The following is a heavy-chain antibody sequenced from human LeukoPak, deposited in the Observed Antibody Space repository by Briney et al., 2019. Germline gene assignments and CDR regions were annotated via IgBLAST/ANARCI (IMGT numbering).Heavy chain of an antibody. CDR1: GYTFTGYY. J-gene: IGHJ4*02. CDR2: INPNSGGT. V-gene: IGHV1-2*06. Sequence: ASVKVSCKASGYTFTGYYMHWVRQAPGQGLEWMGRINPNSGGTNYAQKLQGRVTMTTDTSTSTAYMELRSLRSDDTAVYYCARGYYGSGSYYFDYWGQGTLVTVSS. D-gene: IGHD3-10*01. CDR3: ARGYYGSGSYYFDY.